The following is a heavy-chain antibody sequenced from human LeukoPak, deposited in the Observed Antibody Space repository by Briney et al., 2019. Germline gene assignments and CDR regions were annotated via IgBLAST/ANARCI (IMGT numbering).Heavy chain of an antibody. CDR2: IYYSGNT. Sequence: SETLSLTCTVSGGSISTYYCSWIRQPPGKGLEWIGNIYYSGNTNYNPSLKSRVTISVDTSKNQFSLKLSSVTAADTAVYYCARHVFYFDSSGYPNRWYFDLWGRGTLVTVSS. J-gene: IGHJ2*01. V-gene: IGHV4-59*01. D-gene: IGHD3-22*01. CDR1: GGSISTYY. CDR3: ARHVFYFDSSGYPNRWYFDL.